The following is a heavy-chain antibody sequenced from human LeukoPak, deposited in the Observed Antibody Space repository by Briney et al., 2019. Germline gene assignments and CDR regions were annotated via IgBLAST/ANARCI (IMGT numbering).Heavy chain of an antibody. Sequence: GGSLRLSCAASGFTFRSYSMNWVRQAPGKGLEWVSSISSSGNYIYYADSVRGRFTISRDNAKNSLSLQMSSLRAEDTAVYYCARGSEWELLSCDYWGQGTLVTVSS. CDR2: ISSSGNYI. D-gene: IGHD1-26*01. CDR1: GFTFRSYS. J-gene: IGHJ4*02. V-gene: IGHV3-21*01. CDR3: ARGSEWELLSCDY.